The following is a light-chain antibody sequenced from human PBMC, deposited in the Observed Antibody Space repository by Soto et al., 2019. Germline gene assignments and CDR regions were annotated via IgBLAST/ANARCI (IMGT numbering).Light chain of an antibody. V-gene: IGLV2-8*01. Sequence: QSVLTQPPSASGSPGQSVTLSCSGISSDIRDSNYVSWYQQHPGKAPKLVVSEVTKRPSGVPDRFSGSRSGTTACLTISGLQTEDEADYYCGSKAGSDKHVVFGGGTKLTVL. CDR1: SSDIRDSNY. CDR2: EVT. CDR3: GSKAGSDKHVV. J-gene: IGLJ2*01.